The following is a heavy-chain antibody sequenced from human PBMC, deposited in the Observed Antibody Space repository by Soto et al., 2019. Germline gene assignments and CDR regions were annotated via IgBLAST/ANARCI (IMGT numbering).Heavy chain of an antibody. CDR2: IYYSGST. Sequence: RQPPGKGLEWIGYIYYSGSTNYNPSLKSRVTISVDTSKNQFSLKLSSVTAADTAVYYCARGHGLRFLEWLSPDYGMDVWGQGTTVTVSS. CDR3: ARGHGLRFLEWLSPDYGMDV. J-gene: IGHJ6*02. V-gene: IGHV4-59*12. D-gene: IGHD3-3*01.